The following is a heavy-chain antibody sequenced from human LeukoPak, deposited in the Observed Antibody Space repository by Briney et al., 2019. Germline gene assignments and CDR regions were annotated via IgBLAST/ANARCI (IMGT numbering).Heavy chain of an antibody. V-gene: IGHV1-69*13. CDR2: IIPIFGTA. D-gene: IGHD6-13*01. J-gene: IGHJ6*02. Sequence: SVKVSCKASGGTFSSYAISWVRQAPGQGLEWMGGIIPIFGTANYAQKFQGRVAITADESTSTAYMELSSLRSEDTAVYYCTRGTKSATGRGLYYYYYGMDVWGQGTTVTVSS. CDR1: GGTFSSYA. CDR3: TRGTKSATGRGLYYYYYGMDV.